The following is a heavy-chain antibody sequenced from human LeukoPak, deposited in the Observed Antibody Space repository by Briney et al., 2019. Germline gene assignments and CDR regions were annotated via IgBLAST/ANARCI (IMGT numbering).Heavy chain of an antibody. D-gene: IGHD1-26*01. Sequence: SETLSLTCTVSGGSISSSSYYWGWIRQPPGKGLEWIGSIYYSGSTYYNPSLKSRVTISVDTSKNQFSLKLSSVTAADTAVYYCASRATGFDYWGQGTLVTVSS. CDR2: IYYSGST. CDR3: ASRATGFDY. V-gene: IGHV4-39*07. CDR1: GGSISSSSYY. J-gene: IGHJ4*02.